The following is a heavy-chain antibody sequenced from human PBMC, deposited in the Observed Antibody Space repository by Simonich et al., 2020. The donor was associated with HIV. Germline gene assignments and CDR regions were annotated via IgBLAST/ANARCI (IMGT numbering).Heavy chain of an antibody. J-gene: IGHJ4*02. V-gene: IGHV3-30*07. D-gene: IGHD3-16*01. Sequence: QVQLVESGGGVVQPGRSLRLSCAASGFTFSSYAMHWVRQAPGKGLELVAVISYDGSNNYYADSVKGRFTISRDNSKNTLYLQMNSLRAEDTAVYYCASGGSISSVWADDYWGQGTLVTVSS. CDR1: GFTFSSYA. CDR2: ISYDGSNN. CDR3: ASGGSISSVWADDY.